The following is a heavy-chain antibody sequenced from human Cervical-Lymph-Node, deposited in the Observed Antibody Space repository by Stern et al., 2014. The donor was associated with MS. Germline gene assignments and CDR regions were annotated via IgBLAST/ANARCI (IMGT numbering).Heavy chain of an antibody. CDR1: GGSISSGNYY. D-gene: IGHD3-9*01. CDR2: IYSSGST. V-gene: IGHV4-61*02. Sequence: VQLLESGPGLVKPSQTLSLTCTVSGGSISSGNYYWSWIRQPAGEGLEWIGRIYSSGSTHYNPPLTSRVTISADTSTNQFSLRRSCVTAADTAVYYCARGNYDVLTDNGGHGFDIWGQGTMGTVSS. J-gene: IGHJ3*02. CDR3: ARGNYDVLTDNGGHGFDI.